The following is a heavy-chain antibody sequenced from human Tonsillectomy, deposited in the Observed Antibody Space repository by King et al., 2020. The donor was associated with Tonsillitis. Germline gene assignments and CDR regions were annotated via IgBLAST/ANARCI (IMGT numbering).Heavy chain of an antibody. J-gene: IGHJ5*02. CDR1: GFTFSSYS. CDR2: IISSSSYI. D-gene: IGHD6-19*01. Sequence: DVQLVQSGGGLVKPGGSLRLSCAASGFTFSSYSMNWVRQAPGKGLECGSSIISSSSYIYSAESVKGRFTISRDNAKNSLYLQMNSLRAEDTAVYYCARGVAVAGTSSWFDPWGQGTLVTVSS. V-gene: IGHV3-21*01. CDR3: ARGVAVAGTSSWFDP.